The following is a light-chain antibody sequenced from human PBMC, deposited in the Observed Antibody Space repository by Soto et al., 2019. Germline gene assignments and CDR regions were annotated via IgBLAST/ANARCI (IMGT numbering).Light chain of an antibody. CDR1: QDIHVF. V-gene: IGKV1-9*01. CDR3: QQFNNYPLT. Sequence: DIQLTQSPSFLSASEGYRVTITCRASQDIHVFLAWYQHKPGKATRLLIDSASTLQSGVPSMFSGSRSGTEFTLTISSLQPEDIATYYCQQFNNYPLTFGPGTKVDIK. J-gene: IGKJ3*01. CDR2: SAS.